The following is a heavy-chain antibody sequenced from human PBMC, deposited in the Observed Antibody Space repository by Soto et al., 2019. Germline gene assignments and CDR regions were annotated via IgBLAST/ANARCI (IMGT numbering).Heavy chain of an antibody. Sequence: GGSLRLSCAASGFTFSSYAMSWVRQAPGKGLEWVSAISGSGGSTYYADSVKGRFTISRDNSKNTLYLQMNSLRAEDTAVYYCAKDRGLIVATIPLDYWGQGTLVTVSS. J-gene: IGHJ4*02. CDR2: ISGSGGST. D-gene: IGHD5-12*01. V-gene: IGHV3-23*01. CDR3: AKDRGLIVATIPLDY. CDR1: GFTFSSYA.